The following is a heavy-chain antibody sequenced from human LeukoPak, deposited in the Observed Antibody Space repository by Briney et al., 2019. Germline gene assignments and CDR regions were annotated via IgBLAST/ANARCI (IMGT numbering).Heavy chain of an antibody. CDR3: ARSTQRYCSGGTCFPYWFDP. J-gene: IGHJ5*02. CDR1: GGIINTYY. CDR2: ISDSGSP. Sequence: SETLSLTCTVSGGIINTYYWSWLRQPPGKGLEWIGDISDSGSPSYNSSLKSRVTISIDTSKKQFSLMLSSVTAADTAIYYCARSTQRYCSGGTCFPYWFDPWGRGALVTVSS. V-gene: IGHV4-59*01. D-gene: IGHD2-15*01.